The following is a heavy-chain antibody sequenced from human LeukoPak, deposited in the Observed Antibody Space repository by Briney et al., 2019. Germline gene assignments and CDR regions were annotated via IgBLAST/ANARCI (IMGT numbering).Heavy chain of an antibody. CDR2: ISGGGDSI. J-gene: IGHJ4*02. Sequence: GGSLRLSCAVSGFTFSAYAMAWVRQAPGRGLEWVSSISGGGDSIYYADYVKGRFTISRDNSKSTLYLQMNSLRAEDTAVYYCASGGLPELYHWGQGTLVTVSS. D-gene: IGHD3-10*01. CDR1: GFTFSAYA. CDR3: ASGGLPELYH. V-gene: IGHV3-23*01.